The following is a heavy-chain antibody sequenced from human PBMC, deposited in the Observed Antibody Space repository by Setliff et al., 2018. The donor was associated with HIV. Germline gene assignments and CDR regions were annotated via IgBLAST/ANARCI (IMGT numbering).Heavy chain of an antibody. Sequence: GGSLRLSCAASGLTFSTYSMNWVRQAPGKGLEWVSAISGSGGSTYYADSVKGRFTISRDNSKNTLYLQMNSLRAEDTAVYYCAKSVNYYYYYMDVWGKGTTVTVSS. CDR1: GLTFSTYS. V-gene: IGHV3-23*01. J-gene: IGHJ6*03. CDR3: AKSVNYYYYYMDV. CDR2: ISGSGGST.